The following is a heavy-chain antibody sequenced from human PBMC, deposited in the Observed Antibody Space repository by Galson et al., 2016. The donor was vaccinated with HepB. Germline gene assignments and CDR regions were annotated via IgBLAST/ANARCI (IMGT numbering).Heavy chain of an antibody. Sequence: SLRLSCAASGFNFNPYAMHWVRQAPDKGLEWVAVISYDASDQYYADSVKGRFTISRDNSKNTLYLQMNSLRPEDTAVYHCARAHRYSSCRHNLFDYWGQETLVTVSS. CDR2: ISYDASDQ. D-gene: IGHD6-13*01. CDR3: ARAHRYSSCRHNLFDY. V-gene: IGHV3-30-3*01. CDR1: GFNFNPYA. J-gene: IGHJ4*02.